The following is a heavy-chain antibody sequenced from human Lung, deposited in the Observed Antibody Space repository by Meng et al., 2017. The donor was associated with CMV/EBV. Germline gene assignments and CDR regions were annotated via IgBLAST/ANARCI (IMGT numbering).Heavy chain of an antibody. CDR2: IYPVDSDT. J-gene: IGHJ5*01. V-gene: IGHV5-51*01. D-gene: IGHD2-2*01. CDR1: GYSFGSYW. CDR3: ARLDCTPTSCYLDS. Sequence: SGYSFGSYWIGWVRQMPGKGLEWMGIIYPVDSDTRYSPSLQGQVTISADKSISTAYLQWSSLKASDTAMYFCARLDCTPTSCYLDSWGQGTLVTVSS.